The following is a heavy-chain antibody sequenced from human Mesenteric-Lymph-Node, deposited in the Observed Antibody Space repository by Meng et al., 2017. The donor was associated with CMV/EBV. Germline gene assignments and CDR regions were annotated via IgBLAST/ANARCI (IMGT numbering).Heavy chain of an antibody. CDR3: ARGRRYYYGMDV. J-gene: IGHJ6*02. CDR2: IYYNEKT. CDR1: GGSISGYY. Sequence: SETLSLTCTVSGGSISGYYWTWIRQSPGKGLEWIGYIYYNEKTNYNPSLKSRVTMSVDASKNQFSLRLSSMTAADTAVYYCARGRRYYYGMDVWGQGTTVTVSS. V-gene: IGHV4-59*01.